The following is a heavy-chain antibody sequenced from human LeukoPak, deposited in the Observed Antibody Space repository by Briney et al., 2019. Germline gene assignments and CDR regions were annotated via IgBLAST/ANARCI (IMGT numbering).Heavy chain of an antibody. CDR2: VSGSAGTT. Sequence: PGGSLRLSRGASGFTFSSYAMSWVRQARGKGLEWVSAVSGSAGTTYYADSVKGRLTISRDNSKNTLYLQMNSLRAEDTALYYCARTPLVRYFDSWGQGTLVTVSS. J-gene: IGHJ4*02. CDR1: GFTFSSYA. CDR3: ARTPLVRYFDS. D-gene: IGHD2-2*01. V-gene: IGHV3-23*01.